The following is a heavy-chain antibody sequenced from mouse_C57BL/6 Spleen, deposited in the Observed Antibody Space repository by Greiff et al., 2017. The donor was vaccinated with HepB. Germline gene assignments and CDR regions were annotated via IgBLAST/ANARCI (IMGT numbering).Heavy chain of an antibody. J-gene: IGHJ3*01. V-gene: IGHV5-16*01. D-gene: IGHD2-1*01. Sequence: EVQLVESEGGLVQPGSSMKLSCTASGFTFSDYYMAWVRQVPEKGLEWVANINYDGSSTYYLDSLKSRFIISRDNAKNILYLQMSSLKSEDTATYYCARDDRNYEFAYWGQGTLVTVSA. CDR2: INYDGSST. CDR1: GFTFSDYY. CDR3: ARDDRNYEFAY.